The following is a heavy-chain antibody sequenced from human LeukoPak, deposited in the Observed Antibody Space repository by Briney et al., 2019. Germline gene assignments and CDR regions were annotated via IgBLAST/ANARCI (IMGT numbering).Heavy chain of an antibody. CDR2: ISWNSGSI. J-gene: IGHJ3*02. CDR3: AKDVSRLTGYYPDAFDI. D-gene: IGHD3-9*01. CDR1: GFTFDDYA. Sequence: PGGSLRLSCAASGFTFDDYAMHWVRQAPGKGLEWVSGISWNSGSIGYADSVKGRFTISRDNAKNSLYLQMNSLRAEDTALYYCAKDVSRLTGYYPDAFDIWGQGTMVTVSS. V-gene: IGHV3-9*01.